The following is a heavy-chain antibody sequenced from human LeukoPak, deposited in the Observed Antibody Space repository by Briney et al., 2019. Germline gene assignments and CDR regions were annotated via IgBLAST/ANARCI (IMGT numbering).Heavy chain of an antibody. CDR1: GFTVSSNY. CDR2: IYRGGST. V-gene: IGHV3-66*01. CDR3: ASTHPFDC. Sequence: GGSLRVSCAASGFTVSSNYMSWVRQAPGKGLEWVSIIYRGGSTDYADSVKGRFTISRDNSKNTLYLQMNSLRAEDTAVYFCASTHPFDCWGQGTLVTVSS. J-gene: IGHJ4*02.